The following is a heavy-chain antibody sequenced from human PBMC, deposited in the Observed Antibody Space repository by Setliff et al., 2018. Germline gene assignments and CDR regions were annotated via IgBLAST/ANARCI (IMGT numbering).Heavy chain of an antibody. V-gene: IGHV4-34*04. D-gene: IGHD1-1*01. J-gene: IGHJ6*03. CDR3: ARVVPTARRGRLYYYYMDV. Sequence: SETLSLTCVVDGMSFSEHYRAWIRQSPGKGLEWIGEXXXXXXXXXXXXXXGRAXXXRNTSKKQFSLMMNSVTAADTGVYFCARVVPTARRGRLYYYYMDVWDKGATVTVSS. CDR1: GMSFSEHY. CDR2: XXXXXXX.